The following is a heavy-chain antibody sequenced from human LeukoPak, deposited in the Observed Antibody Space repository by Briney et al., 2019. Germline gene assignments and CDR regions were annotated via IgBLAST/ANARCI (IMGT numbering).Heavy chain of an antibody. D-gene: IGHD3-22*01. J-gene: IGHJ4*02. CDR3: AKDLPDSSGSPEY. V-gene: IGHV3-33*06. Sequence: GRTLRLSCAPCGLTFSSYGKHWVRHAPTKGLEWVAVIWYDGSNKYYADSVKGRFNISRDNSKNTLYLQMNSLRAEHTAVYYCAKDLPDSSGSPEYWGQGTLVTVSS. CDR1: GLTFSSYG. CDR2: IWYDGSNK.